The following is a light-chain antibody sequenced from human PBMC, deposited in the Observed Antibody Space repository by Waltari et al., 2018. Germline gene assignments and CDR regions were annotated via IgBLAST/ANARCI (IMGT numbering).Light chain of an antibody. V-gene: IGLV1-51*01. CDR1: SSNIGHYF. Sequence: QSVLTQPPSVSAAPGQKVTISASGSSSNIGHYFVSWYHQLPGATPKLLIYDDNKRPSGIPDRFSASKSGTSATLDITGLQIGDEADYYCATWDNSLAAVVFGGGTKLTVL. J-gene: IGLJ3*02. CDR2: DDN. CDR3: ATWDNSLAAVV.